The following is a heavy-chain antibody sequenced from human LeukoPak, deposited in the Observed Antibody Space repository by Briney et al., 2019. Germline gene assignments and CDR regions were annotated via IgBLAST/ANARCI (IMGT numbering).Heavy chain of an antibody. J-gene: IGHJ5*02. CDR1: GYTFTSYD. CDR3: ARRDDFCSGYVWFDP. D-gene: IGHD3-3*01. CDR2: MNPNSGNT. Sequence: RASVKVSCKASGYTFTSYDINWVRQATGQGLEWMGWMNPNSGNTGYAQKFQGRVTMTRNTSISTAYMELSSLRSEDTAVYYCARRDDFCSGYVWFDPWGQGTLVTVSS. V-gene: IGHV1-8*01.